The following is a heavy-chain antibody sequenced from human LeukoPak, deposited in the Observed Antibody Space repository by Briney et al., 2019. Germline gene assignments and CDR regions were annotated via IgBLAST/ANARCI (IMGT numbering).Heavy chain of an antibody. Sequence: PGGSLRLSCAASGFTFSDYYMSWIRRAPGKGLEWVSYISSSGSTIYYADSVKGRFTISRDNAKNSLYLQMNSLRAEDTAVYYCARYYSPYDILTGYYSGFDYWGQGTLVTVSS. CDR1: GFTFSDYY. V-gene: IGHV3-11*01. D-gene: IGHD3-9*01. J-gene: IGHJ4*02. CDR3: ARYYSPYDILTGYYSGFDY. CDR2: ISSSGSTI.